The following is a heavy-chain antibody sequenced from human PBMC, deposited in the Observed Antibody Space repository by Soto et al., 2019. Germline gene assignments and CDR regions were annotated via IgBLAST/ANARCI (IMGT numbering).Heavy chain of an antibody. CDR1: GCTFTGHY. Sequence: ASVKVFCKASGCTFTGHYIHWVRQAPEQGPEWMGEIGPESGATRYAQKFQGRVTMTRDMSITTVYMELNNLSPDDTAVYYCGRGRSGQIVVFYWGQGTPVTVSS. CDR3: GRGRSGQIVVFY. J-gene: IGHJ4*02. D-gene: IGHD5-12*01. CDR2: IGPESGAT. V-gene: IGHV1-2*02.